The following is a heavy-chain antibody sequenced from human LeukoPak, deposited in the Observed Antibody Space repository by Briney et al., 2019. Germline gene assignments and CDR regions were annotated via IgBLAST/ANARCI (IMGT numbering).Heavy chain of an antibody. Sequence: GGSLRLSCAASGLTFSSYSMNWVRQAPGKGLEWVSSISSSSSYIYYADSVKGRFTISRDNAKNSLYLQMTTLRAEDTAVYYCARDIVVVPTRYWFDRWGQGALVTVSS. CDR3: ARDIVVVPTRYWFDR. CDR1: GLTFSSYS. CDR2: ISSSSSYI. V-gene: IGHV3-21*01. D-gene: IGHD2-2*01. J-gene: IGHJ5*02.